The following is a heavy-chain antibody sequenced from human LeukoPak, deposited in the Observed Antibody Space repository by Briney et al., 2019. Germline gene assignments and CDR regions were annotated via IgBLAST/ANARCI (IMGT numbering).Heavy chain of an antibody. CDR2: ISWNSGSI. V-gene: IGHV3-9*01. Sequence: GGSLRLSCAASGFTFDDYAMHWVRQAPGKGLEWVSGISWNSGSIGYADSVKGRFTISRDNAKNSLYLQMNSLRAEDTALYYCAKDSRGSSGWDYWGQGTLVTVSS. J-gene: IGHJ4*02. D-gene: IGHD6-19*01. CDR1: GFTFDDYA. CDR3: AKDSRGSSGWDY.